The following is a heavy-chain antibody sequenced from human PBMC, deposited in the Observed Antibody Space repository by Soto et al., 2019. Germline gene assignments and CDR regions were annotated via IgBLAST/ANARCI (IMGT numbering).Heavy chain of an antibody. V-gene: IGHV4-30-4*01. CDR2: IYYSGST. CDR3: ARAIVVTIGGMDV. J-gene: IGHJ6*02. CDR1: GVSISSADYY. Sequence: SLSLTCPVSGVSISSADYYWSWVRQPPGKGLEWIGYIYYSGSTFFNPSLKSRVTISKDTSRNQSSLRLNSVTAADTAVYYCARAIVVTIGGMDVWGQGTTVTVYS. D-gene: IGHD5-12*01.